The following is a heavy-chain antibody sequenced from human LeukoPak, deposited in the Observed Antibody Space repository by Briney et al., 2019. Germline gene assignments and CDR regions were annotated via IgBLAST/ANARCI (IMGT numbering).Heavy chain of an antibody. D-gene: IGHD1-1*01. V-gene: IGHV1-18*01. CDR2: ISAYTGNT. CDR1: GYTFTSYG. Sequence: ASVKVSCKASGYTFTSYGISWVRQAPGQGLEWMEWISAYTGNTNYPQKFQGRVTMTTDTSTSTAYMELRSLRSDDTAVYYCARDIATVQHQDWGQGTLVTVSS. J-gene: IGHJ4*02. CDR3: ARDIATVQHQD.